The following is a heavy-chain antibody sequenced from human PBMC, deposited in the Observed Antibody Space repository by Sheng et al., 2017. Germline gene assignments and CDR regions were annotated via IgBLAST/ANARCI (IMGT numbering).Heavy chain of an antibody. CDR1: GGSISSSSYY. J-gene: IGHJ4*02. Sequence: QLQLQESGPGLVKPSETLSLTCTVSGGSISSSSYYWGWIRQPPGKGLEWIGSIYYSGSTYYNPSLKSRVTISVDTSKNQFSLKLSSVTAADTAVYYCASLNDYYDSSGYLSPFDYWGQGTLVTVSS. V-gene: IGHV4-39*07. CDR2: IYYSGST. CDR3: ASLNDYYDSSGYLSPFDY. D-gene: IGHD3-22*01.